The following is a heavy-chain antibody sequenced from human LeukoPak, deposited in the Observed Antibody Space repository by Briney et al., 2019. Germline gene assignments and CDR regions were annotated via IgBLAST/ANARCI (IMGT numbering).Heavy chain of an antibody. CDR1: GFTFSSYA. J-gene: IGHJ3*02. CDR3: AKVGLNNWLPDAFDI. CDR2: ISGSGGST. D-gene: IGHD1-20*01. V-gene: IGHV3-23*01. Sequence: SGGSLRLSCAASGFTFSSYAMSWVRKAPGKGLEWVSAISGSGGSTYYADSVKGRFTISRDNSKNTLYLQMNSLRAEDTAVYYCAKVGLNNWLPDAFDIWGQGTMVTVSS.